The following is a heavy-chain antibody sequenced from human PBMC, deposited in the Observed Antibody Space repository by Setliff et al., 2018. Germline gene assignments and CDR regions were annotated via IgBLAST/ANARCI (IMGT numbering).Heavy chain of an antibody. V-gene: IGHV4-34*01. D-gene: IGHD6-19*01. Sequence: SETLSLTCNVFGESFDTYYWSWIRQPPGKGLEWFGEINQSGGGDYNPSFKGRVTISVDTSKKQFSLTLRYVTAADTALYYCRQAVVGRDVFDVWGQGTAVTVSS. CDR2: INQSGGG. CDR3: RQAVVGRDVFDV. J-gene: IGHJ3*01. CDR1: GESFDTYY.